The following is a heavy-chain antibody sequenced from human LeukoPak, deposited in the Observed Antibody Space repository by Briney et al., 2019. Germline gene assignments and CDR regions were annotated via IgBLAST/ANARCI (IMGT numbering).Heavy chain of an antibody. Sequence: PGRSLRLSCAASGFTFSSYAMHWVRQAPGKGLEWVAVISYDGSNKYYADSVKGRFTISRDNSKNTLYLQMNSLRAEDTAVYYCAKVHFGGNSARDAFDIWGQGTMVTVSS. CDR1: GFTFSSYA. V-gene: IGHV3-30-3*01. D-gene: IGHD4-23*01. CDR2: ISYDGSNK. J-gene: IGHJ3*02. CDR3: AKVHFGGNSARDAFDI.